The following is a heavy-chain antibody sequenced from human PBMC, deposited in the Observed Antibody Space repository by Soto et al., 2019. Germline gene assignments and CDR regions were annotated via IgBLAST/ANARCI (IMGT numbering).Heavy chain of an antibody. CDR1: GYTFTSYA. CDR2: INAGNGKT. J-gene: IGHJ3*02. CDR3: ASREEVVGAFDI. Sequence: QVQLVQSGAEVKKPGASVKVSCKASGYTFTSYAMHWVRQAPGQRLEWMGWINAGNGKTKYSQKFQGRVTITRDTSASTAYMELSSLRSEDTAVYYCASREEVVGAFDIWGQGTMVTVSS. D-gene: IGHD1-26*01. V-gene: IGHV1-3*01.